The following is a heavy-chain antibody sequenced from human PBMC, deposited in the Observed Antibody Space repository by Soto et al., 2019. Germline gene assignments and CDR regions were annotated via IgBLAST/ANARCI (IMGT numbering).Heavy chain of an antibody. CDR1: GYTFFTYD. Sequence: ASVKVSCKASGYTFFTYDISWVRQAPGQGLEWMGWISTYSGDTKYAQKFQGRVTMTTDTSTTTAYLELRSLGSDDTAVYYCARHHGPTTSENWFDPWGQGTLVTVS. J-gene: IGHJ5*02. V-gene: IGHV1-18*01. CDR3: ARHHGPTTSENWFDP. D-gene: IGHD5-12*01. CDR2: ISTYSGDT.